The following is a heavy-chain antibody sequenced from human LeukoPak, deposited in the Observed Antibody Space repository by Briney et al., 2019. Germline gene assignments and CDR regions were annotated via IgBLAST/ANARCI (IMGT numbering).Heavy chain of an antibody. CDR1: GGTFSSYA. CDR3: AREGGGLRPSAGRSEVVGATRYNWFDP. V-gene: IGHV1-69*04. J-gene: IGHJ5*02. D-gene: IGHD1-26*01. CDR2: IIPILGIA. Sequence: HGASVKVSCKASGGTFSSYAISWVRQAPGQGLEWMGRIIPILGIANYAQKFQGRVTITADKSTSTAYMELSSLRSEDTAVYYCAREGGGLRPSAGRSEVVGATRYNWFDPWGQGTLVTVSS.